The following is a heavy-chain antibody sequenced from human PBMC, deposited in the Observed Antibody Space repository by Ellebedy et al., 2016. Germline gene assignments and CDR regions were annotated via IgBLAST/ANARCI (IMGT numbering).Heavy chain of an antibody. D-gene: IGHD1-26*01. J-gene: IGHJ4*02. CDR3: ASFSGSYRNLDY. Sequence: GGSLRLSCAASGFTFSSYAMSWVRQAPGKGLEWISSISGSGTSTYYADSVKGRFTISRDNSKNTLYLQMNSLRAEDPAVYYCASFSGSYRNLDYWGQGTLVTVSS. CDR1: GFTFSSYA. V-gene: IGHV3-23*01. CDR2: ISGSGTST.